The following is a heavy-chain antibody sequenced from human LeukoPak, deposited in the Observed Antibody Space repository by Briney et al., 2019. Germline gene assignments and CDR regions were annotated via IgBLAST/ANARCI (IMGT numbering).Heavy chain of an antibody. CDR2: ISSSSSSI. Sequence: PGGSLRLPCAASGFTFSSYSMNWVRQAPGKGLEWISYISSSSSSIYYADSVKGRFTISRDNAKNSLYLQMKSLRDEDTAVYYCARVRKDGYNANYYYYGMDVWGQGTTVTVSS. CDR1: GFTFSSYS. D-gene: IGHD5-24*01. V-gene: IGHV3-48*02. J-gene: IGHJ6*02. CDR3: ARVRKDGYNANYYYYGMDV.